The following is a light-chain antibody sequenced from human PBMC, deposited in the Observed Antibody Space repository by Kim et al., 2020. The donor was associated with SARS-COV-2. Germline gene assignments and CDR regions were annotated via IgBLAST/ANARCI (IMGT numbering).Light chain of an antibody. CDR1: QTVSSSY. CDR2: GAS. Sequence: EIVLTQSPGTLSLSPGERATLSCRASQTVSSSYLAWYQQKPGQAPRLLIYGASTRATGIPDRFSGSGSGADFTLTISRLEPEDVAVYFCQKYDDSPPYTFGQGTKLEI. V-gene: IGKV3-20*01. J-gene: IGKJ2*01. CDR3: QKYDDSPPYT.